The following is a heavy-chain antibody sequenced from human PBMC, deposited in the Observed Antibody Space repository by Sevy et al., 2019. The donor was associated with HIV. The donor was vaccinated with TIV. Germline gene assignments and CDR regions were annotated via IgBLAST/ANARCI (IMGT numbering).Heavy chain of an antibody. CDR2: IYYSGST. Sequence: SETLSLTCTVSGGSISSGGYYWSWIRQHPGKGLEWIGYIYYSGSTYYNPSLKSRVTRSVDTFKNQFSLKLSSVTAADTAVYYCARDWGIQLWLKRDYYDGMDVWGQGTTVTVSS. CDR3: ARDWGIQLWLKRDYYDGMDV. V-gene: IGHV4-31*03. J-gene: IGHJ6*02. D-gene: IGHD5-18*01. CDR1: GGSISSGGYY.